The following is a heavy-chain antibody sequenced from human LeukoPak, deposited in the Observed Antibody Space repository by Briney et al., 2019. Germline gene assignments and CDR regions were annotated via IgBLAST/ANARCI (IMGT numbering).Heavy chain of an antibody. V-gene: IGHV4-4*02. CDR2: IYHNGST. CDR3: ARHYLIAVAGLRFDP. CDR1: GGSISSINW. J-gene: IGHJ5*02. Sequence: KPSETLSLTCAVSGGSISSINWWSWVRQPPGKGLEWIGEIYHNGSTNYNPFLKSRVTISVDTSKNQFSLKLSSVTAADTAVYYCARHYLIAVAGLRFDPWGQGTLVTVSS. D-gene: IGHD6-19*01.